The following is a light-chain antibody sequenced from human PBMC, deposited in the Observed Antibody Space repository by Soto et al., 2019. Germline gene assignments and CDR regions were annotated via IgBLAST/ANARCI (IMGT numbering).Light chain of an antibody. J-gene: IGKJ1*01. Sequence: EIVLTQSPDTLSLSPGERATLSCRASQSVSSSYLAWYQQKPGQAPRLLIYGASTRATGIPARFSGSGSGTEFTLTISSLQSEDFAVYCCQQYYKLPWTFGQGTKVDTK. CDR2: GAS. CDR1: QSVSSSY. CDR3: QQYYKLPWT. V-gene: IGKV3D-7*01.